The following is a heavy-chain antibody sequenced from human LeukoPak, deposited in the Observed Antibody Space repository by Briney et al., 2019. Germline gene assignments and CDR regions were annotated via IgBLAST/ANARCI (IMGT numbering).Heavy chain of an antibody. D-gene: IGHD3-10*01. Sequence: SETLSLTCTVSGDSISTYYWSWIRQPPGKGLEWLGYIYYSGNTNYNPSLKSRVTISVDTSKNQFSLKLSSVTAADTAVYYCARGRGHYYYHGMDVWGQGTTVTVSS. CDR3: ARGRGHYYYHGMDV. V-gene: IGHV4-59*01. CDR2: IYYSGNT. CDR1: GDSISTYY. J-gene: IGHJ6*02.